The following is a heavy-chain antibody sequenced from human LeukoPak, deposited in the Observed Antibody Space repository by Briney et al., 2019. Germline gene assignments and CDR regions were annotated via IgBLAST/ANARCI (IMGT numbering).Heavy chain of an antibody. J-gene: IGHJ4*02. D-gene: IGHD3-22*01. Sequence: GGSLRLSCAVSGFTVNSNYMSWVRQAPGKGLDWVSLIYSGGTTYYADSVKGRFTISRDKSKNTLYLQMNRLRAEDTAVYYCARVHSDSRGYYQHDYWGQGTRVTVSS. CDR2: IYSGGTT. V-gene: IGHV3-66*01. CDR1: GFTVNSNY. CDR3: ARVHSDSRGYYQHDY.